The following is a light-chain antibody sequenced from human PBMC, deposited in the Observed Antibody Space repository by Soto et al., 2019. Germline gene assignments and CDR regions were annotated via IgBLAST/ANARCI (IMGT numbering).Light chain of an antibody. CDR1: SSDVGNYKY. Sequence: QSALTQPASVSGSPGQSITISCTGTSSDVGNYKYVSWYQQHPGKAPKLMIYDVSNRPSGVSNRFSGSKSGNTASLTISGRQAEDETDYYCFSYTSSGTYVFGSGTKVTVL. V-gene: IGLV2-14*03. CDR2: DVS. CDR3: FSYTSSGTYV. J-gene: IGLJ1*01.